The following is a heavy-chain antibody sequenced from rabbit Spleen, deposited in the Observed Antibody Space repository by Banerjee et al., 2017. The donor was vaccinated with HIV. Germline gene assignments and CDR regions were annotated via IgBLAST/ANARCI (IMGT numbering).Heavy chain of an antibody. CDR1: GVSFSGSSY. CDR3: ARDTSSSFSSYGMDL. V-gene: IGHV1S40*01. J-gene: IGHJ6*01. CDR2: IEAGSSGFT. Sequence: QSLEESGGDLVKPGASLTLTCIASGVSFSGSSYMCWVRQAPGKGLEWIACIEAGSSGFTYYASWVNGRFSISKTSSTTVTLQMTSLTAADTATYFCARDTSSSFSSYGMDLWGQGTLVTVS. D-gene: IGHD1-1*01.